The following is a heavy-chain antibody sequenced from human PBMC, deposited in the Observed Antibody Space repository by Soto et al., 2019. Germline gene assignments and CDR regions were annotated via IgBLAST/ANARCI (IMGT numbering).Heavy chain of an antibody. CDR2: IYYSGST. V-gene: IGHV4-61*01. D-gene: IGHD6-13*01. J-gene: IGHJ5*02. CDR3: ARGRGYSSSRNWFDP. Sequence: SDSLSLICTVSGGSVSSGSYYWSWIRQPPGKGLEWIGYIYYSGSTNYNPSLKSRVTISVDTSKNQFSLKLSSVTAADTAVYYCARGRGYSSSRNWFDPWGQGTLVTVSS. CDR1: GGSVSSGSYY.